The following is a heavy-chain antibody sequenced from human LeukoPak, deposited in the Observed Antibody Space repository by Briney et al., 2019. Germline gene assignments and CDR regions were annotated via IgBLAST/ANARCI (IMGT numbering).Heavy chain of an antibody. Sequence: GGSLSLSCAASGFTFSSYAMHWVRQAPGKGLEWVAVISYDGSNKYYADSVKGRFTISRDNSKNTLYLQMNSLRAEDTAVYYCAKEARLWFGEFPYYFDYWGQGTLVTVSS. CDR3: AKEARLWFGEFPYYFDY. CDR2: ISYDGSNK. J-gene: IGHJ4*02. D-gene: IGHD3-10*01. CDR1: GFTFSSYA. V-gene: IGHV3-30*18.